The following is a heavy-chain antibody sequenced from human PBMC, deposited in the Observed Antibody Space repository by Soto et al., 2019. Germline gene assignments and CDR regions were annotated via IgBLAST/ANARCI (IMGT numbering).Heavy chain of an antibody. V-gene: IGHV4-31*03. J-gene: IGHJ1*01. D-gene: IGHD3-16*02. CDR2: IYYSVST. CDR1: GGSISSGGYY. CDR3: ARYASRYLEYFQH. Sequence: SETLCLTCTVSGGSISSGGYYCRWIRQHPGKGLEWIGYIYYSVSTYYNPSLKSRVTISVDTSKNQFSLQLSSVTAADTARYYCARYASRYLEYFQHWGQGTLVTVYS.